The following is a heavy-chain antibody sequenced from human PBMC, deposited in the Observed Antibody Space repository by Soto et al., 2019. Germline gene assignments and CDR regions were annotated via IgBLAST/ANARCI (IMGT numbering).Heavy chain of an antibody. CDR1: GSTLYTST. CDR2: ISSSSSYI. Sequence: AGSTLYTSTMHWVRQSSGKGLEWVSSISSSSSYIYYADSVKGRFTISRDNAKNSLYLQMNSLRAEDTAVYYCARDPAVPAAGMDVWGQGTTVTVSS. D-gene: IGHD2-2*01. J-gene: IGHJ6*02. V-gene: IGHV3-21*01. CDR3: ARDPAVPAAGMDV.